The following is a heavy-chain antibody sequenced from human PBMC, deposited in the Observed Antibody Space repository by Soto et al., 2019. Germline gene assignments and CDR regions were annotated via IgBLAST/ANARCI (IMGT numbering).Heavy chain of an antibody. Sequence: GGSLRLSCAASGFTFSNYALNWVRHAPGKGLEWVSGISGGGGGTHYTDSVKGRFTISRDNSKNTVFLQMNSLRAEDTAVYFCTKGSHYDILTTYHAFDFWGPGTLVTVSS. CDR2: ISGGGGGT. V-gene: IGHV3-23*01. D-gene: IGHD3-9*01. J-gene: IGHJ4*02. CDR3: TKGSHYDILTTYHAFDF. CDR1: GFTFSNYA.